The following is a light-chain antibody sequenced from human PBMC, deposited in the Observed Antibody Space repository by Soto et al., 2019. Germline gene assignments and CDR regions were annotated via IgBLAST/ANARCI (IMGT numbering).Light chain of an antibody. CDR1: SSDVGSHNY. V-gene: IGLV2-14*01. Sequence: QSALTQPASGSGSPGQSITISCTGSSSDVGSHNYVSWYQQHPGKAPKLMIYVVSKRPSGVSNRFSGSKSGNTASLTISGLQAEDEADYYCSSYTSSTHVVFGGGTKLTVL. CDR3: SSYTSSTHVV. CDR2: VVS. J-gene: IGLJ2*01.